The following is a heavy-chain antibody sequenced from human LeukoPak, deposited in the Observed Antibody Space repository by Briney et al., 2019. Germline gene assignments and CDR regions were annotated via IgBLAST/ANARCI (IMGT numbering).Heavy chain of an antibody. D-gene: IGHD2-21*01. J-gene: IGHJ4*02. CDR1: GFTFNTYD. Sequence: GRSLRLSCAASGFTFNTYDMHWVRQAPGKGLEWVALISYDGSIKYYADSVKGRFTISRDNSKNTLYLQMNSLRGEDTAVYYCAKDALRGDTYYYFDYWGQGTLVTVSS. CDR2: ISYDGSIK. CDR3: AKDALRGDTYYYFDY. V-gene: IGHV3-30*18.